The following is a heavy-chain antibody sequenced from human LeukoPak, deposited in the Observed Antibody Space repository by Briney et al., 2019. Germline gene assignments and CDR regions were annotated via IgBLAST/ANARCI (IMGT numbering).Heavy chain of an antibody. J-gene: IGHJ6*02. V-gene: IGHV4-30-4*01. Sequence: SQTLSPTCTVSGGSISSGDYYWSWIRQPPGKGLEWIGYIYYSGSTYYNPSLKSRVTISVDTSKNQFSLKLSSVTAADTAVYYCARGDIVATFGMDVWGQGTTVTVSS. CDR2: IYYSGST. CDR3: ARGDIVATFGMDV. CDR1: GGSISSGDYY. D-gene: IGHD5-12*01.